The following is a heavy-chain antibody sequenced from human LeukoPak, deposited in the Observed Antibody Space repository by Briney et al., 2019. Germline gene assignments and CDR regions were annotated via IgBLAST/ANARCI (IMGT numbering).Heavy chain of an antibody. CDR2: IYWNDDK. CDR1: GFSLSTNGVG. Sequence: SGPTLVNPTQTLTLTCTFSGFSLSTNGVGVGWIRQPPGKALEWLALIYWNDDKRYSPSLKSRLTITKDTSKNQVVLTMTNMDSVDTATYYCAHPQPKYSSSWYFDYWGQGTLVTVSS. V-gene: IGHV2-5*01. J-gene: IGHJ4*02. CDR3: AHPQPKYSSSWYFDY. D-gene: IGHD6-13*01.